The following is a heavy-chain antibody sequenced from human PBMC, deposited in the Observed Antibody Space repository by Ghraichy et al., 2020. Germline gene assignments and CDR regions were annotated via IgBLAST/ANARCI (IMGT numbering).Heavy chain of an antibody. CDR1: GFTFSNYA. CDR3: AKDDYGSGSYYTLSFDY. Sequence: GGSLRLSCAASGFTFSNYAMSWVRQAPGKGLEWVSSITDGGGGTDYADSVKGRFTISRDNSKKTLYLQMNSLRAEDTAVYYCAKDDYGSGSYYTLSFDYWGQGXXVTXSS. CDR2: ITDGGGGT. D-gene: IGHD3-10*01. J-gene: IGHJ4*02. V-gene: IGHV3-23*01.